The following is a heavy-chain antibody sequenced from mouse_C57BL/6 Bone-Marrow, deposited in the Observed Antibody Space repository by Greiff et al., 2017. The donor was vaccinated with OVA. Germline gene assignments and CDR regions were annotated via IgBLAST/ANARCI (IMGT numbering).Heavy chain of an antibody. CDR1: GYTFTTYP. D-gene: IGHD1-1*02. CDR3: ARRDGRGPWFAY. CDR2: FHPYNDDT. Sequence: QVHVKQSGAELVKPGASVKMSCKASGYTFTTYPIEWMKQNHGKSLEWIGNFHPYNDDTKYNEKFKGKATLTVEKSSSTVYLELSRLTSDDSAVYYCARRDGRGPWFAYWGQGTLVTVSA. J-gene: IGHJ3*01. V-gene: IGHV1-47*01.